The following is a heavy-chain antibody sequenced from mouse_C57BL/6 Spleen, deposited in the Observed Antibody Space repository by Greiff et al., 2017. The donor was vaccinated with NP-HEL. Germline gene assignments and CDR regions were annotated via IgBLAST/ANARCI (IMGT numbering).Heavy chain of an antibody. CDR1: GYTFTGYW. V-gene: IGHV1-9*01. J-gene: IGHJ2*01. CDR2: ILPGSGST. D-gene: IGHD1-1*01. CDR3: ARRGGYCGSSYGYFDY. Sequence: VQLQQSGAELMKPGASVKLSCKATGYTFTGYWIEWVKQRPGHGLEWIGEILPGSGSTNYNEKFKGKATFTADTSSNTAYMQLSSLTTEDSAIYYCARRGGYCGSSYGYFDYWGQGTTLTVSS.